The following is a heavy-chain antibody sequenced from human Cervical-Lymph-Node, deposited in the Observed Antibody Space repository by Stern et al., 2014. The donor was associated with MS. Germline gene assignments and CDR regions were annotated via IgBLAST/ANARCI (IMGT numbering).Heavy chain of an antibody. Sequence: QVQLVQSGGGVVQPGRSLRLSCAATGFSFSNFGMHWVRQAPGKGLEWVAIIWYDGSKKYYADSVKGRFTISRDNSNNTLSLQMNSLRAEDTAVYYCARDTRRHLYHYGVDVWGQGTTVTVSS. V-gene: IGHV3-33*01. J-gene: IGHJ6*02. D-gene: IGHD3-3*02. CDR2: IWYDGSKK. CDR3: ARDTRRHLYHYGVDV. CDR1: GFSFSNFG.